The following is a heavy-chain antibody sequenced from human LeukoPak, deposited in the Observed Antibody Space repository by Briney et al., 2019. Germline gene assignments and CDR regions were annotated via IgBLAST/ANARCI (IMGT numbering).Heavy chain of an antibody. D-gene: IGHD3-3*01. Sequence: PSETLSLTCTVSGGSISSYYWSWIRQPPGKGLEWIGYIYYSGSTNYNPSLKSRVTISVDTSKNQFSLKLSSVTATDTAVYYCARVYDFWSGYCTFDYWGQGTPVTVSS. V-gene: IGHV4-59*01. CDR2: IYYSGST. J-gene: IGHJ4*02. CDR1: GGSISSYY. CDR3: ARVYDFWSGYCTFDY.